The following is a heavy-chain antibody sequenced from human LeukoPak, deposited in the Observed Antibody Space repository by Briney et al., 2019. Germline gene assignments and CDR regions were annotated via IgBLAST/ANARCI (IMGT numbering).Heavy chain of an antibody. CDR2: ITWNSGSK. V-gene: IGHV3-9*01. D-gene: IGHD6-13*01. CDR1: GFTFDDYA. J-gene: IGHJ4*02. Sequence: GGSLRLSCAASGFTFDDYAMYWVRQAPGKGLEWVSSITWNSGSKVYADSVEGRFTISRDNAKNSLYLQMNSLRVEDTAFYYCIKGGRHSSSWNDYWGQGTLVTVSS. CDR3: IKGGRHSSSWNDY.